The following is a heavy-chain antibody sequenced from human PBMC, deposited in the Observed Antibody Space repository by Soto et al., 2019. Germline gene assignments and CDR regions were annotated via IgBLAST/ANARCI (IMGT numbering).Heavy chain of an antibody. Sequence: GESLKISCKGSEYRFRNYWIAWVRQMPGKGLEWMGIIYPGDSDTRYSPSFQGQVTISADKSISTAHLQWSSLKASDTAMYYCARQIRNYDSWSNKYYYYGLDGWGQGTTITVSS. J-gene: IGHJ6*02. CDR2: IYPGDSDT. CDR1: EYRFRNYW. D-gene: IGHD3-3*01. CDR3: ARQIRNYDSWSNKYYYYGLDG. V-gene: IGHV5-51*01.